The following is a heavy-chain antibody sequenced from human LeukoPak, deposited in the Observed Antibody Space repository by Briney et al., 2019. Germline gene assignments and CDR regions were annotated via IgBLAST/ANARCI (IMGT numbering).Heavy chain of an antibody. CDR1: GGSISAYY. J-gene: IGHJ4*02. CDR3: ARARLGVPTGWYWDP. V-gene: IGHV4-4*07. CDR2: IYTSGNT. Sequence: SETLSLTCTVSGGSISAYYWSWIRQPAGRGLEWIGRIYTSGNTNYNPSLKSRVTMSVDTSKNQFSLKLSSVTAADTAVYYCARARLGVPTGWYWDPWGQGTLVTVSS. D-gene: IGHD6-19*01.